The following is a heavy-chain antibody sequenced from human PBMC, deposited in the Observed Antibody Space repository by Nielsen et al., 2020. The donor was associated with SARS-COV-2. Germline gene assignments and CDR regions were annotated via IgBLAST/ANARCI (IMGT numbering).Heavy chain of an antibody. J-gene: IGHJ4*02. Sequence: GGSLRLSCAASGFTFSSYAMHWVRQAPGKGLEWVAVISYDGSNKYYADSVKGRFTISRDNSKNTLYLQMNSLRAEDTAVYYCARDYYDSSGYYYESFDYWGQGTLVTVSS. V-gene: IGHV3-30-3*01. CDR3: ARDYYDSSGYYYESFDY. CDR1: GFTFSSYA. D-gene: IGHD3-22*01. CDR2: ISYDGSNK.